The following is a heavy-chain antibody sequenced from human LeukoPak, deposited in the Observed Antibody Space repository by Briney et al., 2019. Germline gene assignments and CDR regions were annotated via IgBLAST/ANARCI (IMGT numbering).Heavy chain of an antibody. CDR2: ISGSGGST. Sequence: GGSLRLSCAASGFTFSSYAMSWVRQAPGKGLEWVSAISGSGGSTYYADSVKGRFTISRDNSKNTLYLQMNSLRAEDTAVYYCAKTMGGYCSSTSCYTGQRIRDYWGQGTLVTVSS. CDR3: AKTMGGYCSSTSCYTGQRIRDY. J-gene: IGHJ4*02. V-gene: IGHV3-23*01. CDR1: GFTFSSYA. D-gene: IGHD2-2*02.